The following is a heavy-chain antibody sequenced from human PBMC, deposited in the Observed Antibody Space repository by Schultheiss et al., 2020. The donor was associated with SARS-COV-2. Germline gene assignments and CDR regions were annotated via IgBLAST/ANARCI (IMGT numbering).Heavy chain of an antibody. CDR3: ARGASHDSSSWFSYYYYYGMDV. J-gene: IGHJ6*02. CDR2: IWYDGSNK. Sequence: GGSLRLSCAASGFTFSSYAMSWVRQAPGKGLEWVAVIWYDGSNKYYADSVKGRFTISRDNAENSVSLQMSRLRVEDTAVYYCARGASHDSSSWFSYYYYYGMDVWGQGTTVTVSS. V-gene: IGHV3-33*08. CDR1: GFTFSSYA. D-gene: IGHD6-13*01.